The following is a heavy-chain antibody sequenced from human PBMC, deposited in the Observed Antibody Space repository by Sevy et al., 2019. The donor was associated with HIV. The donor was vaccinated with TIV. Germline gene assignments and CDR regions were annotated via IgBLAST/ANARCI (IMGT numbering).Heavy chain of an antibody. V-gene: IGHV1-46*01. J-gene: IGHJ3*02. D-gene: IGHD2-21*02. CDR2: INPSGGST. CDR1: GYTFTSYY. Sequence: ASVKVSCKASGYTFTSYYMHWVRQAPGQGLEWMGIINPSGGSTSYAQKFQGRVTMTMDTSTSTVYMELSSLRSEDTAVYYCARDNGSGDGWGDAFDIWGQGTMVTVSS. CDR3: ARDNGSGDGWGDAFDI.